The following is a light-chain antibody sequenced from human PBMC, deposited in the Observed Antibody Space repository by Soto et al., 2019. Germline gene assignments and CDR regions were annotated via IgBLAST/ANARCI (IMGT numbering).Light chain of an antibody. CDR1: SSNIGAGYD. CDR3: QSYDSSLSGYVV. Sequence: QSALTQPPSVSGAPGQRVTISCTGSSSNIGAGYDVHWYQQPPGTAPKLLIYDNINRPSGVPDRFSGSKSGTSASLAITGLQAEDEADYYCQSYDSSLSGYVVFGGGTKVTVL. CDR2: DNI. V-gene: IGLV1-40*01. J-gene: IGLJ2*01.